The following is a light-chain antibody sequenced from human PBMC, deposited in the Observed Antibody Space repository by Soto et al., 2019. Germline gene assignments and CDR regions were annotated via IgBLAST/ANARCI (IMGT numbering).Light chain of an antibody. J-gene: IGKJ5*01. V-gene: IGKV3-20*01. CDR3: QQYGSSST. CDR2: GAS. Sequence: IVLTQSPGTPSLSPGERATLSCRASQTISSSSLAWYQQKGGQAPRLLIYGASSRATGIPDRFSGSGSGTDFTLTISRLEPDDFAVYYCQQYGSSSTFGQGTRLEIK. CDR1: QTISSSS.